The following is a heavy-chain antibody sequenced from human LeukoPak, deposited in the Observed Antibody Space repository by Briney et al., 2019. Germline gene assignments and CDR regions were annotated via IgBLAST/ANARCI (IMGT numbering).Heavy chain of an antibody. CDR1: GFTFSNYD. V-gene: IGHV3-30*18. D-gene: IGHD1-7*01. Sequence: GGSLRLSCAASGFTFSNYDMHWVRQAPGKGLEWVAVISYDGSNKYYADSVKGRFTISRDNSKNTVYLQMNSLRAEDTAVYYCAQDRQGTTFDNLVQGTLVTVSS. J-gene: IGHJ4*02. CDR3: AQDRQGTTFDN. CDR2: ISYDGSNK.